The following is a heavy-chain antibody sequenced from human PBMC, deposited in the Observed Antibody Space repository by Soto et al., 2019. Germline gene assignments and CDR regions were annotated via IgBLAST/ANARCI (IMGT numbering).Heavy chain of an antibody. V-gene: IGHV1-8*01. CDR1: GYTFTSYD. CDR2: VNPNSGNT. CDR3: ARASYLDPAFDI. J-gene: IGHJ3*02. D-gene: IGHD2-2*03. Sequence: QVQLVQSGAEVKRPGASVKVSCKASGYTFTSYDFNWVRQAPGQGLEWMGWVNPNSGNTDYAQKFQGRVTMTRNTSIRTAHMELSSLRSEDTAVYYCARASYLDPAFDIWGQGTMVTVSS.